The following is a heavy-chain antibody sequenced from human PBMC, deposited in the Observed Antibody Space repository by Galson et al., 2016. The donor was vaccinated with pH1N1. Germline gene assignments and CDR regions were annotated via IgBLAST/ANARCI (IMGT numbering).Heavy chain of an antibody. CDR3: VRKNYGDAFDI. Sequence: SLRLSCAASGFTFNEYGMNWVRQAPGKGLEWVSGVIWNGGSPGYADSGKGRFTISRDNAKKSLYLQLNSLRAEDAAVYYCVRKNYGDAFDIWGRGTMVTVSS. CDR2: VIWNGGSP. J-gene: IGHJ3*02. D-gene: IGHD3-10*01. CDR1: GFTFNEYG. V-gene: IGHV3-20*04.